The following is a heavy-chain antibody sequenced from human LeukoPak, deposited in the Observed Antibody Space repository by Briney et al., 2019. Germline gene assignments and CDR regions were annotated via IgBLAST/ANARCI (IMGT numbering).Heavy chain of an antibody. CDR1: GGSISSYY. Sequence: PSETLSLTCTVSGGSISSYYWTWLRQPPGKGLEWIGYIYYTGSTNYNPSLKSRVTISLDTSKNQFSLKLSSVTAADTAVYYCARDDTGYSSGWSKDFDYWGQGTLVTVSS. CDR2: IYYTGST. CDR3: ARDDTGYSSGWSKDFDY. J-gene: IGHJ4*02. V-gene: IGHV4-59*12. D-gene: IGHD6-19*01.